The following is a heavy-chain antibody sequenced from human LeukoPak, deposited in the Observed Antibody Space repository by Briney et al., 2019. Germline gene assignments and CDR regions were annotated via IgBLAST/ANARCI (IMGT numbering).Heavy chain of an antibody. J-gene: IGHJ4*02. V-gene: IGHV4-59*08. CDR1: GGSISSYY. Sequence: SETLSLTCTVSGGSISSYYWSWIRQPPGKGLEWIGYIYYSGSTNYNPSLKSRVTISVDTSKNQFSLKLSSVTAADTAVYYCARQGEYYDILTGYYPLDYWGQGTLVTVSS. D-gene: IGHD3-9*01. CDR2: IYYSGST. CDR3: ARQGEYYDILTGYYPLDY.